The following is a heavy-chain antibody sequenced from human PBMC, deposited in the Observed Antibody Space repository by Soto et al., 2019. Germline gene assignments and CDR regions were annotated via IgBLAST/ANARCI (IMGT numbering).Heavy chain of an antibody. Sequence: PGGSLRLSCAASGFTFSSYSMNWVRRAPGKGLEWVSSISSSSSYIYYADSVKGRFTISRDNAKNSLYLQMNSLRAEDTAVYYCARAYFDSNNWFDPWGQGTLVTVSS. CDR1: GFTFSSYS. D-gene: IGHD3-9*01. CDR3: ARAYFDSNNWFDP. J-gene: IGHJ5*02. V-gene: IGHV3-21*01. CDR2: ISSSSSYI.